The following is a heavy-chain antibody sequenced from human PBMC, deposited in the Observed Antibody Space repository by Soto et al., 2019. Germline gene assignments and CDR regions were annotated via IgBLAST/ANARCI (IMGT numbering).Heavy chain of an antibody. J-gene: IGHJ3*01. Sequence: GRSLRVSCAAAGVTFTNYGMSWVRQAPGKGLEWVSAISGSADNTYYADSVKGRFTVSRDNSKNTLYLQMNSLRAEDTAVYYWAKDWHYYGSGSYRSDVFDFWGQGTMVTVS. CDR2: ISGSADNT. CDR1: GVTFTNYG. V-gene: IGHV3-23*01. CDR3: AKDWHYYGSGSYRSDVFDF. D-gene: IGHD3-10*01.